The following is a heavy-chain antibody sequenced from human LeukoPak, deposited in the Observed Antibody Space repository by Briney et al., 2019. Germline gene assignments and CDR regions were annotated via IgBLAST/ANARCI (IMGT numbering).Heavy chain of an antibody. CDR1: GYTLTELS. D-gene: IGHD3-22*01. CDR3: ATPYQGYYYDSSGLDY. V-gene: IGHV1-24*01. J-gene: IGHJ4*02. CDR2: FDPEDGET. Sequence: ASVKVSCKVSGYTLTELSMHWVRQAPGKGLEWTGGFDPEDGETIYAQKFQGRVTMTEDTSTDTAYMELSSLRSEDTAVYYCATPYQGYYYDSSGLDYWGQGTLVTVSS.